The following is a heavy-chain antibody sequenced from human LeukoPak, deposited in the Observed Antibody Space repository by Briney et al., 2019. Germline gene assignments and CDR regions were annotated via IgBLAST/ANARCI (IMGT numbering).Heavy chain of an antibody. D-gene: IGHD3-22*01. J-gene: IGHJ4*02. CDR3: ARPDDTSGFSSDC. Sequence: SETLSLTCTVSGGSISSGSHLWGWIRQPPGKGLEWIGSISYGGGTYYNPSLKSRVTISMDTSKNQFSLKLNSVTAADTAVYYCARPDDTSGFSSDCWGQGTLVTVSS. V-gene: IGHV4-39*01. CDR1: GGSISSGSHL. CDR2: ISYGGGT.